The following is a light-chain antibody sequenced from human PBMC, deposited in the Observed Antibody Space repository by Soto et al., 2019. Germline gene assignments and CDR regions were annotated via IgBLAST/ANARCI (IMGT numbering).Light chain of an antibody. Sequence: QSALTQPASVSGSPGQSITISCTGTSSDVGGYNYVSWYQQYPGKAPKLMIYDVSNRPSGVSNRFSGSKSGNTASLTISGLQAEDEAHYYCSSYTSSSTLVVFGGGTQLTVL. CDR2: DVS. V-gene: IGLV2-14*01. CDR1: SSDVGGYNY. J-gene: IGLJ2*01. CDR3: SSYTSSSTLVV.